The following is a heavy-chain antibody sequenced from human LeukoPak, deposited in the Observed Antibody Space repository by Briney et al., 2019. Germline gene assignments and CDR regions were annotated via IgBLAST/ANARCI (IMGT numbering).Heavy chain of an antibody. Sequence: PGGSLRLSCAASGFTVSSNYMSWVRQAPGKGLEWVSVIYSDGSTYYADSVKGRFTISRDNSKNTLYLQINSLRAEDTAVYYCARDYNYYHSSGYWYYFDYWGQGTLVTVSS. CDR3: ARDYNYYHSSGYWYYFDY. CDR2: IYSDGST. V-gene: IGHV3-66*01. J-gene: IGHJ4*02. CDR1: GFTVSSNY. D-gene: IGHD3-22*01.